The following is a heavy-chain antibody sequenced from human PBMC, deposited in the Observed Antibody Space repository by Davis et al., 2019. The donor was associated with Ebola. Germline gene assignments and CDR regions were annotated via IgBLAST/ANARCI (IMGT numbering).Heavy chain of an antibody. CDR2: INYSGST. CDR3: ARSISSTYGMDV. Sequence: SETLSLTCAVYGGSFSGNYWTWIRQPPGKGLEWIGEINYSGSTNYNPSLKSRVTISADTSKNQFSLKLSSVTAADTAVYYCARSISSTYGMDVWGQGTTVTVSS. V-gene: IGHV4-34*01. J-gene: IGHJ6*02. CDR1: GGSFSGNY. D-gene: IGHD6-13*01.